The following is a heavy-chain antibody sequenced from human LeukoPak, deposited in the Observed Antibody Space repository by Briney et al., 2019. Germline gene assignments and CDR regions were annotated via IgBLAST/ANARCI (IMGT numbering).Heavy chain of an antibody. V-gene: IGHV3-23*01. CDR2: ISGSGGST. D-gene: IGHD3-9*01. J-gene: IGHJ6*02. CDR3: AKDLLRHYDILTGYIGTSDV. Sequence: PGGSLRLSCAASGFTFSSYAMSWVRQAPGEGLEWVSAISGSGGSTYYADSVKGRFTISRDNSKNTLYLQMNSLRAEDTAVYYCAKDLLRHYDILTGYIGTSDVWGQGTTVTVSS. CDR1: GFTFSSYA.